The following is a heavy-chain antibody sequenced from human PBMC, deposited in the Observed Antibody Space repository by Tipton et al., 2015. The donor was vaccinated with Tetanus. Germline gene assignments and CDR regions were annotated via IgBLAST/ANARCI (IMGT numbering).Heavy chain of an antibody. CDR2: INHRGGT. Sequence: GLVKPSETLSLTCGVSGGSFSGNYWSWVRQAPGKGLEWIGEINHRGGTMYNPSLKSRVTISGDTSKNQFSLNLTSVTAADTAVYYCARLREIVSRSGWAFDYWGQGTLVTISS. CDR3: ARLREIVSRSGWAFDY. J-gene: IGHJ4*02. D-gene: IGHD5/OR15-5a*01. V-gene: IGHV4-34*01. CDR1: GGSFSGNY.